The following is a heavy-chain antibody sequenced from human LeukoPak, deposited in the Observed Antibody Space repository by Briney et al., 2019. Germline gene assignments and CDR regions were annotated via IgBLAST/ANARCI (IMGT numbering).Heavy chain of an antibody. CDR3: ARGAWATRLGS. J-gene: IGHJ4*02. D-gene: IGHD2-15*01. Sequence: SETLTLTCAVYGESLNSYYWSWVRQPPGEGLEWIGEIYESGTTEYNPSLKSRVTISMVPSKQQFSLSLSSVTAADTAVYYCARGAWATRLGSWGLGTPVIVSS. V-gene: IGHV4-34*01. CDR2: IYESGTT. CDR1: GESLNSYY.